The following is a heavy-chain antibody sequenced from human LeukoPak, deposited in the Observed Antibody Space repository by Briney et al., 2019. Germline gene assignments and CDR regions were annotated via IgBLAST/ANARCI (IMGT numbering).Heavy chain of an antibody. J-gene: IGHJ4*02. Sequence: PGGSLRLSCAASGFTFSSYAMSWVRQAPGKGLEWVSAISGSGGSTYYADSVKGWFTFSRDNSKNTLYLQMNSLRAEDTAVYYCAKGDYYSSTNCYEGQYYFHYWGQGTLVTVSS. D-gene: IGHD2-2*01. CDR2: ISGSGGST. CDR3: AKGDYYSSTNCYEGQYYFHY. CDR1: GFTFSSYA. V-gene: IGHV3-23*01.